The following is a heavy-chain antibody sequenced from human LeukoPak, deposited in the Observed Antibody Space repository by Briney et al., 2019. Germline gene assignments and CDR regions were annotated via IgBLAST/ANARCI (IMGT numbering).Heavy chain of an antibody. Sequence: SETLSLTCTVSGGSISSSSYYWGWIRQAPGKGLEWLGSVYYSGSTYYNPSLKSRVTISVDTSKNQFSLKLSSVTAADTAVYYCARAPDCSGGSCYPYNWFDPWGQGTLVTVSS. CDR3: ARAPDCSGGSCYPYNWFDP. J-gene: IGHJ5*02. CDR2: VYYSGST. V-gene: IGHV4-39*07. CDR1: GGSISSSSYY. D-gene: IGHD2-15*01.